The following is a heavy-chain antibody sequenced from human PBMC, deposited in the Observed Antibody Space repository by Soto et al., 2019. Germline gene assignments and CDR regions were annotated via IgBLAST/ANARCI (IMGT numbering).Heavy chain of an antibody. J-gene: IGHJ3*02. CDR2: IYYSGST. CDR1: GGSISSYY. Sequence: LSLTCTVSGGSISSYYWSWIRQPPGKGLEWIGYIYYSGSTNYNPSLKSRVTISVDTSKNQFSLKLSSVTAADTAVYYCARALAVAGTTFYAFDIWGQGTMVTV. CDR3: ARALAVAGTTFYAFDI. D-gene: IGHD6-19*01. V-gene: IGHV4-59*01.